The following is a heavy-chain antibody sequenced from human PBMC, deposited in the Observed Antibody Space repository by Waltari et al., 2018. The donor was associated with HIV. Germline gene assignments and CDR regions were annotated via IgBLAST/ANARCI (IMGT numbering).Heavy chain of an antibody. J-gene: IGHJ4*02. CDR2: FDPEDGET. V-gene: IGHV1-24*01. Sequence: QFQVVQSGAEVKKPGASVKVSCKVSGHTVTELSIHWVRQGPGKGLEWMGGFDPEDGETIYAQNFQGRVTMTEYTSADTAYMELSSLRSEDTAVYYCATDIRSGWYYFDFWGQGTLVTVSS. CDR1: GHTVTELS. CDR3: ATDIRSGWYYFDF. D-gene: IGHD6-19*01.